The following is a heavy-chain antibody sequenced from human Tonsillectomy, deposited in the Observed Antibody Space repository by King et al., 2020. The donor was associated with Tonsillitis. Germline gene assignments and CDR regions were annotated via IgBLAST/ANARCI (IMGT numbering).Heavy chain of an antibody. CDR2: IYYSGST. CDR3: ARVRTQYHDFWGGTFDY. Sequence: QLQESGPGLVKPSQTLSLTCAVSGGSISSGDYSWSWIRQPPGKGLEWIGNIYYSGSTYYNPSPKSRITISVDTSKNQFSLKLSSVTAADTAVYFCARVRTQYHDFWGGTFDYWGQGTLVTVSS. V-gene: IGHV4-30-4*07. D-gene: IGHD3-3*01. J-gene: IGHJ4*02. CDR1: GGSISSGDYS.